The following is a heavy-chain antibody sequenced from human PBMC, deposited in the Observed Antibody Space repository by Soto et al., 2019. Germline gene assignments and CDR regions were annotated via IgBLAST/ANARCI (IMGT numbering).Heavy chain of an antibody. Sequence: GGSLRLSCAASGFTFSSYSMNWVREAPGKGLEWVSSISSSRSYIYYADSVKGRFTISRDNAKNSLYLQMNSLRAEDTAVYYCASEGDYVGDAFDIWGQGTMVTVSS. J-gene: IGHJ3*02. CDR3: ASEGDYVGDAFDI. D-gene: IGHD4-17*01. V-gene: IGHV3-21*01. CDR1: GFTFSSYS. CDR2: ISSSRSYI.